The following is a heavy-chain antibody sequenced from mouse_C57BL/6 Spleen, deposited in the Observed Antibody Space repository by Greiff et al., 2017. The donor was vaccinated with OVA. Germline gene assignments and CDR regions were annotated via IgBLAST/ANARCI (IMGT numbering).Heavy chain of an antibody. CDR2: IYPRDGST. CDR3: ARKRSDYDEVYYFDY. J-gene: IGHJ2*01. CDR1: GYTFTSYD. D-gene: IGHD2-4*01. Sequence: QVQLKESGPELVKPGASVKLSCKASGYTFTSYDINWVKQRPGQGLEWIGWIYPRDGSTKYNEKFKGKATLTVDTSSSTAYMELHSLTSEDSAVYFCARKRSDYDEVYYFDYWGQGTTLTVSS. V-gene: IGHV1-85*01.